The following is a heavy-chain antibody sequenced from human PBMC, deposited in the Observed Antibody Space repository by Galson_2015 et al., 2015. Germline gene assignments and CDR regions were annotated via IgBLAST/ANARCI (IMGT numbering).Heavy chain of an antibody. CDR1: GFTFSNYG. D-gene: IGHD6-6*01. CDR2: IRYDGNNK. V-gene: IGHV3-30*02. CDR3: ARDRSVAARYFDY. J-gene: IGHJ4*02. Sequence: SLRLSCAASGFTFSNYGLHWVRQGPGRGLEWVAYIRYDGNNKYYGDSVKGRFTISRDNSKNTVYLQMNSLRVEDTAVYYCARDRSVAARYFDYWGQGTLVTVSS.